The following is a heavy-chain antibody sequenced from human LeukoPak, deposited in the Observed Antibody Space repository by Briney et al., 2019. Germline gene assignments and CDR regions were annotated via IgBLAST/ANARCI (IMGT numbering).Heavy chain of an antibody. Sequence: PGGSLRLSCAASGFTVSSNYMSWVRQAPGKWLEWVSVIYSGGSTYYADSVKGRFTISRDNSKNTLYLQMNSLRAEDTAVYYCARGHDFWSLDYWGQGTLVTVSS. J-gene: IGHJ4*02. V-gene: IGHV3-53*01. CDR3: ARGHDFWSLDY. CDR2: IYSGGST. CDR1: GFTVSSNY. D-gene: IGHD3-3*01.